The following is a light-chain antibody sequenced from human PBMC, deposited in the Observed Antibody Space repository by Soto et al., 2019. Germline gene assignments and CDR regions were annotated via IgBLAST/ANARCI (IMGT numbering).Light chain of an antibody. J-gene: IGKJ1*01. CDR1: QSISSW. V-gene: IGKV1-5*03. CDR2: KAS. Sequence: DIQMTQSPSTLSASVGDRVTITCRASQSISSWLAWYQQKPGKAPKLLIYKASSLESGVPSRFSGSRSGTEFTLTISNLQPDDFATYYCQQYNSYPWTFGQGTKVDIK. CDR3: QQYNSYPWT.